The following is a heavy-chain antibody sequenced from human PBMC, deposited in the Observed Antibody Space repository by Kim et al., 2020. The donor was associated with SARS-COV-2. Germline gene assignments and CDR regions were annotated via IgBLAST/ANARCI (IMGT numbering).Heavy chain of an antibody. CDR3: ARAARGDSSGYYYVGWFDP. Sequence: SRVTISVDRSKNQFSLKLSSVTAADTAVYYCARAARGDSSGYYYVGWFDPWGQGTLVTVSS. V-gene: IGHV4-30-2*01. J-gene: IGHJ5*02. D-gene: IGHD3-22*01.